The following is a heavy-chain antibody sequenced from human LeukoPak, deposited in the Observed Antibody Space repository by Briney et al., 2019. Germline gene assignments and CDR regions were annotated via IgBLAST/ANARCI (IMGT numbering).Heavy chain of an antibody. V-gene: IGHV3-7*01. CDR2: IKQGGSEK. Sequence: PGGSLRLSCAASGFTFSSYAMSWVRQAPGKGLEWVANIKQGGSEKYYVDSVKGRFTISRDNAKNSRYLQMNSLRAEDTAVYYCARDRFSGYLLYYFDYWGQGTLVTVSS. CDR3: ARDRFSGYLLYYFDY. CDR1: GFTFSSYA. D-gene: IGHD3-22*01. J-gene: IGHJ4*02.